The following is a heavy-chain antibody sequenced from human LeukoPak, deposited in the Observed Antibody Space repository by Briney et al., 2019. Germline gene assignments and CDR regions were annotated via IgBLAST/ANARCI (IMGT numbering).Heavy chain of an antibody. V-gene: IGHV3-9*03. CDR1: GFTFDDYA. Sequence: GGSLRLSCAASGFTFDDYAMRWVRQAPGKGLEWVSGISWNSGSIGYADSVKGRFTISRDNAKNSLYLQMNSLRAEDMALYYCAKDTLVGATTGAFDIWGQGTMVTVSS. J-gene: IGHJ3*02. CDR2: ISWNSGSI. CDR3: AKDTLVGATTGAFDI. D-gene: IGHD1-26*01.